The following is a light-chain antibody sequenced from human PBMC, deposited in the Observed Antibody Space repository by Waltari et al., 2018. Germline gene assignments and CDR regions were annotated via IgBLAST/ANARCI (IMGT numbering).Light chain of an antibody. V-gene: IGKV1-5*03. CDR2: KAS. Sequence: DIHMTQSPSTLSASIGDTVTITCRACPDIHTWLAWYQQRPGKAPNRLRYKASYLESGVPSRFSGSGSGTEFTLTISSLQPDDFATYFCQQYESYWTFGQGTKVEMK. J-gene: IGKJ1*01. CDR1: PDIHTW. CDR3: QQYESYWT.